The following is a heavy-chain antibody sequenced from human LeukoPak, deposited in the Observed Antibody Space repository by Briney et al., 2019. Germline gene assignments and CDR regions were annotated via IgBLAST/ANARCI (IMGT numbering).Heavy chain of an antibody. Sequence: GGSLRLSCAASGFTFDNYAMNWVRQVPGKGLEWISLISWNSGTIGYADSVKGRFTISRDNASNFLYLQMNSLRAEDTALYYCARAYKDRSLAGKKEFFQHWGQGTLVTVSS. D-gene: IGHD6-19*01. V-gene: IGHV3-9*01. CDR3: ARAYKDRSLAGKKEFFQH. J-gene: IGHJ1*01. CDR1: GFTFDNYA. CDR2: ISWNSGTI.